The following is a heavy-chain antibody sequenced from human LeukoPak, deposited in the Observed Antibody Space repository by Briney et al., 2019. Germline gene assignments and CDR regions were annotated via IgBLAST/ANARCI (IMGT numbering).Heavy chain of an antibody. D-gene: IGHD6-13*01. J-gene: IGHJ5*02. CDR2: VNPNTGGT. V-gene: IGHV1-2*02. CDR3: GRDLVSRQEVDQP. CDR1: GYTFTAYY. Sequence: ASVKVSCKASGYTFTAYYIHWIRQAPGQGLEWMGWVNPNTGGTYYAQKLQDRVTMTRDASITTAYMELNRLTSDDTAVYYCGRDLVSRQEVDQPWGQGTLVTVSS.